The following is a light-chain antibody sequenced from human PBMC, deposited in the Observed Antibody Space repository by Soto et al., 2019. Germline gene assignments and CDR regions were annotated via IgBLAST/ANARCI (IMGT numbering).Light chain of an antibody. CDR2: DTS. CDR1: TGDVTSGHY. J-gene: IGLJ2*01. Sequence: QAVVTQEPSLTVSPGGKVTLTCGSSTGDVTSGHYPYWFQQEPGQAPRTLIYDTSNKHSWTPARFSGSLLGGKAALTLSGAQPEDEAIYYCLLAYSSSLPVFGGGTKLTVL. CDR3: LLAYSSSLPV. V-gene: IGLV7-46*01.